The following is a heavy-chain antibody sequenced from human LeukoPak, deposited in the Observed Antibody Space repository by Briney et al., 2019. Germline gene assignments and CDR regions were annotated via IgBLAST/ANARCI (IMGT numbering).Heavy chain of an antibody. D-gene: IGHD5-18*01. CDR3: ARLYSYGYLPQYYYYMYV. CDR1: GGSISSSSYY. V-gene: IGHV4-61*05. J-gene: IGHJ6*03. CDR2: IYTSGNT. Sequence: PSETLSLTCTVSGGSISSSSYYWGWIRQPPGKGPEWIGYIYTSGNTNYNPSLKSRVTISVDTSKNPFSLKLSFVTAADTAVYYCARLYSYGYLPQYYYYMYVWGKGTTVTVSS.